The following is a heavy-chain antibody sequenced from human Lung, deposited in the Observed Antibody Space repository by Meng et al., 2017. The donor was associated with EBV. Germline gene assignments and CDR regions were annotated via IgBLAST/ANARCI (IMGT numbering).Heavy chain of an antibody. J-gene: IGHJ4*02. CDR3: ASDTDSAVCENCSS. Sequence: QVQLEQSGSELKKPEDSVKFTCKASGYTFTSYAMNWVRKGHGPGLEWMGWINTNTGNPTYAQYLTGRYVCSSDTSVSTAYLQISSLKAEDTAVYYCASDTDSAVCENCSSWGQGTLVTVSS. D-gene: IGHD6-13*01. V-gene: IGHV7-4-1*02. CDR1: GYTFTSYA. CDR2: INTNTGNP.